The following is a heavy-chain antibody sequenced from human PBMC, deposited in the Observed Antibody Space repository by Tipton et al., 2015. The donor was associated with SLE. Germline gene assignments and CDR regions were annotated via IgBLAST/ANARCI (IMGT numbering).Heavy chain of an antibody. CDR1: GGSISSYY. V-gene: IGHV4-59*01. Sequence: SLTCTVSGGSISSYYWSWIRQPPGKGLEWIGYIYYSGSTNYNPSLNSRVTISVHTSKNQFSLKLSSVTAADTAVYYCARDQGVKLGFRAFDIWGQGTMVTVSS. D-gene: IGHD2-21*01. J-gene: IGHJ3*02. CDR3: ARDQGVKLGFRAFDI. CDR2: IYYSGST.